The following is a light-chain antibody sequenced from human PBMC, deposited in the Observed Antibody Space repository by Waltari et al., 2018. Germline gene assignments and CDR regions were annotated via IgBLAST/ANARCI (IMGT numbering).Light chain of an antibody. Sequence: QSVLTQPPSVSGAPGQRVTISCTGSSSNIGAGYDVQWYQQLPGTAPKLLIYGNTNRPSGVPDRFSGSKSGTSASLAITGLQAEDDADYYCQSYDSSPSGSIFGGGTKLTVL. CDR1: SSNIGAGYD. CDR3: QSYDSSPSGSI. V-gene: IGLV1-40*01. CDR2: GNT. J-gene: IGLJ2*01.